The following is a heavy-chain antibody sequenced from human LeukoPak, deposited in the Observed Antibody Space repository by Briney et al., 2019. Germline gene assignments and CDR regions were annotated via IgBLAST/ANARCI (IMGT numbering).Heavy chain of an antibody. J-gene: IGHJ4*02. D-gene: IGHD2-15*01. CDR1: GFIFSNFW. CDR2: IKEDGSQK. Sequence: GGSLRLSCAASGFIFSNFWMNWVRQAPGKGLEWVAKIKEDGSQKSYVDSVKGRFTISRDNAKNSLYLQMNSLRAEDTAVYYCAREPSDCSGGSCYGGDYWGQGTLVTVSS. V-gene: IGHV3-7*01. CDR3: AREPSDCSGGSCYGGDY.